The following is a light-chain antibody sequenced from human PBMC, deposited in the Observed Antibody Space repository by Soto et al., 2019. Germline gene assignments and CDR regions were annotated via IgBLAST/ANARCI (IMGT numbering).Light chain of an antibody. CDR2: GAS. CDR1: QSISRS. V-gene: IGKV1-39*01. CDR3: QQSSSSPPWK. J-gene: IGKJ1*01. Sequence: DIQMTQSPSSLSASVGDIVTISCRASQSISRSLNWYQQKPGTAPSLLIYGASSVKTGVPPRFSGGGSGREFTLTISSLRPEDSATYFCQQSSSSPPWKFGQGTKVDIK.